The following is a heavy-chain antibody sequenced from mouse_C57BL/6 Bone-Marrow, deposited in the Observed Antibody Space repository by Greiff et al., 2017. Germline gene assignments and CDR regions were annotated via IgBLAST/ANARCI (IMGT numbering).Heavy chain of an antibody. CDR1: GFTFSSYA. J-gene: IGHJ2*01. CDR3: TRHYGSYYLDY. D-gene: IGHD1-1*01. CDR2: ISSGGDYI. V-gene: IGHV5-9-1*02. Sequence: EVQGVESGEGLVKPGGSLKLSCAASGFTFSSYAMSWVRQTPEKRLEWVAYISSGGDYIYYADTVKGRFTISRDNARNTLYLQMSSLKSEDTAIYYCTRHYGSYYLDYWGQGTTLTVSA.